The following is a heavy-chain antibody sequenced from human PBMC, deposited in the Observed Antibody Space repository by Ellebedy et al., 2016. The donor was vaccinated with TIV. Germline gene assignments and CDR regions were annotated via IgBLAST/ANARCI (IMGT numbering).Heavy chain of an antibody. V-gene: IGHV4-4*07. Sequence: SETLSLTCTVSGGSISSYYWSWIRQPAGKGLEWIGRMYTRGTTIYNPSLNGRVTMSVDTSKNQFSLEFNSVTAADTAVYYCARSDRAAAATAGTFNIWGQGTMVIVSS. CDR1: GGSISSYY. CDR2: MYTRGTT. J-gene: IGHJ3*02. D-gene: IGHD6-13*01. CDR3: ARSDRAAAATAGTFNI.